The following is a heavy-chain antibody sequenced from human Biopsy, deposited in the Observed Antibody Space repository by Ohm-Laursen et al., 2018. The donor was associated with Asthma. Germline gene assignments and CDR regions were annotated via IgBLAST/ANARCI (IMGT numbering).Heavy chain of an antibody. J-gene: IGHJ4*02. CDR2: ISYDGNHK. D-gene: IGHD5-12*01. CDR1: GFAFRAFA. V-gene: IGHV3-30*18. CDR3: AKRRGYSGHDNDY. Sequence: SLRLSCSASGFAFRAFAMHWVRQAPGKGLEWVAVISYDGNHKFYEDSVKGRFTISRDNSKNTLYLQMNSLRTEDTAVYYCAKRRGYSGHDNDYWGQGTLVIVSS.